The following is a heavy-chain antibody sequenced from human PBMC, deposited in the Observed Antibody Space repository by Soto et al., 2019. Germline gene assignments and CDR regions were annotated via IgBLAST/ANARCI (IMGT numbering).Heavy chain of an antibody. CDR3: VRGNDNYDFWYRWSLDP. D-gene: IGHD3-3*01. V-gene: IGHV4-4*02. Sequence: PSETLSLTCAVSGDSIKNNWWSWVRQPPGKGLEWIGEIYQTGTINYNPSLRSRVTISVDKSKNQLSLKVDSVTAADTAVYYCVRGNDNYDFWYRWSLDPWGQVTLVTVSS. J-gene: IGHJ5*02. CDR1: GDSIKNNW. CDR2: IYQTGTI.